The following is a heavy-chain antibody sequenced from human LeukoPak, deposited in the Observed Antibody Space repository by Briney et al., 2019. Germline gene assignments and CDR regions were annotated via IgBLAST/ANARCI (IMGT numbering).Heavy chain of an antibody. CDR2: ISSSSSYI. D-gene: IGHD1-14*01. CDR3: TSSPQSVDY. V-gene: IGHV3-21*01. J-gene: IGHJ4*02. Sequence: PGGSLRLSCAASGFTVSSTYMNWVRQAPGKGLEWVSSISSSSSYIYYADSVKGRFTISRDNAKNSLYLQMNSLRAEDTAVYYCTSSPQSVDYWGQGTLVTVSS. CDR1: GFTVSSTY.